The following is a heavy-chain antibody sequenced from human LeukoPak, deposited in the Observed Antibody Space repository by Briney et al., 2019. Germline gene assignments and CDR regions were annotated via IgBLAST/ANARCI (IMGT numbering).Heavy chain of an antibody. D-gene: IGHD2-2*01. CDR3: AKDRGYCSSTSCSLNWFDP. V-gene: IGHV3-23*01. Sequence: GGSLRLSCAASGFTFSSYAMSWVRQAPGKGLEWVSAISGSGGSTYYADSVKGRFTISRDNSKNTLYLQMNSLRAEDTAVYYRAKDRGYCSSTSCSLNWFDPWGQGTLVTVSS. CDR2: ISGSGGST. J-gene: IGHJ5*02. CDR1: GFTFSSYA.